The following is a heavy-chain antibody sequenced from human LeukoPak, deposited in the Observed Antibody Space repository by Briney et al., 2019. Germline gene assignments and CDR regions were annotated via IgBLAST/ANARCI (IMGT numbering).Heavy chain of an antibody. D-gene: IGHD2-2*02. CDR1: GGSFSGYF. J-gene: IGHJ3*02. CDR3: ATLYLVNAFDI. CDR2: IIDSGTT. V-gene: IGHV4-34*12. Sequence: SETRSLTCGVSGGSFSGYFWTWIRQPPGKGLEWIGEIIDSGTTNYNPSLESRVAMSVDTSKNQVSLRLSSVTAADTAVYYCATLYLVNAFDIWGPGTLVTVSS.